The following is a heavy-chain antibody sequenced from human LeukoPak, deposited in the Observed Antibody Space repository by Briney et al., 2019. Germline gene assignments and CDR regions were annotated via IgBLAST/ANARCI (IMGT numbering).Heavy chain of an antibody. CDR3: ARAPYSSGWMNYAFDI. CDR1: GFTVSSNY. J-gene: IGHJ3*02. Sequence: GGSLRLSCAASGFTVSSNYMSWVRQAPGKGLEWVSVIYSGGSTYYADSVKGRFTISRDNSKNTLYLQMNSLRAEDTAVYYCARAPYSSGWMNYAFDIWGQGAMVTVSS. D-gene: IGHD6-19*01. CDR2: IYSGGST. V-gene: IGHV3-53*01.